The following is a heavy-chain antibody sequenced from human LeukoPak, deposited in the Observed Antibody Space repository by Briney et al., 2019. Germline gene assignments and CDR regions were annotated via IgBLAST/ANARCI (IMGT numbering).Heavy chain of an antibody. D-gene: IGHD3-10*01. J-gene: IGHJ4*02. Sequence: SETLSLTCTVSGGSISSGSYYWSWIRQPAGTGREWIGRIYTSGSTNYNPSLKSRVTISVDTSKNQFSLKLSSVTAADTAVYYCARDSLWFGEPDYWGQGTLVTVSS. CDR2: IYTSGST. CDR3: ARDSLWFGEPDY. V-gene: IGHV4-61*02. CDR1: GGSISSGSYY.